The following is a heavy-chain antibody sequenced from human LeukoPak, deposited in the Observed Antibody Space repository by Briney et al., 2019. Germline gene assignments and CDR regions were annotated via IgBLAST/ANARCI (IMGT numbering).Heavy chain of an antibody. Sequence: SETLSLTCTVSRYSISSGYYWGWIRQPPGQGLEWIGSIYRSGSTYYNSSLKSRVTISVDTSKNQFSLKLSSVTAADTAVYYCARHADYYESTSYFWDYWGQGALVTVSS. CDR3: ARHADYYESTSYFWDY. CDR1: RYSISSGYY. V-gene: IGHV4-38-2*02. CDR2: IYRSGST. D-gene: IGHD3-22*01. J-gene: IGHJ4*02.